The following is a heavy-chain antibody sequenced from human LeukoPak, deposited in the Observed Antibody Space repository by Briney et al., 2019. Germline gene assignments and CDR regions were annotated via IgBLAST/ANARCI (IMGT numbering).Heavy chain of an antibody. Sequence: PSETLSLTCAVYGGSFSGYYWSWIRQPPGKGLEWIGEINHSGSTNYNPSLKSRVTISVDTSKNQFSLKLSSVTAADTAVYYCARVPWLGNYFDYWGQGTLVTVSS. D-gene: IGHD3-10*01. V-gene: IGHV4-34*01. CDR3: ARVPWLGNYFDY. J-gene: IGHJ4*02. CDR2: INHSGST. CDR1: GGSFSGYY.